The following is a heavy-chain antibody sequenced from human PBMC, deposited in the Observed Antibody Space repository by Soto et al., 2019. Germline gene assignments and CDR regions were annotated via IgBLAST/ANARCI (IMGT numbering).Heavy chain of an antibody. V-gene: IGHV1-46*01. CDR1: GYTFTSYY. J-gene: IGHJ4*02. CDR3: AREGVTMIVVVTSEDYFDY. Sequence: ASVKVSCKASGYTFTSYYMHWVRQAPGQGLEWMGIINPSGGSTSYAQKFQDRVTMTRDTSTSTVYMELSSLRSEDTAVYYCAREGVTMIVVVTSEDYFDYWGQGTLVTVSS. CDR2: INPSGGST. D-gene: IGHD3-22*01.